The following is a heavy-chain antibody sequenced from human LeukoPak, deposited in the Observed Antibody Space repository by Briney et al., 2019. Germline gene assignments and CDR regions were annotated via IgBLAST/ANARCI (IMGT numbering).Heavy chain of an antibody. D-gene: IGHD6-6*01. CDR2: INHSGST. V-gene: IGHV4-34*01. Sequence: SETLSLTCAVYGGSFSGYYWSWIRQPPGKGLEWIGEINHSGSTNYNPSLKSRVTISVDTSKNQFSLKLSSVTAADTAVYYCARGGLESSSSVWCTDWGQGTLVTVSS. CDR3: ARGGLESSSSVWCTD. J-gene: IGHJ4*02. CDR1: GGSFSGYY.